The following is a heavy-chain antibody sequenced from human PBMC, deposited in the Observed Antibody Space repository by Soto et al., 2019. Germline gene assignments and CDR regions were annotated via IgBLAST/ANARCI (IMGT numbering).Heavy chain of an antibody. CDR2: ISGSGNYT. CDR3: AREGINNYNEYYFGS. CDR1: GFTFSTYS. J-gene: IGHJ4*02. D-gene: IGHD4-4*01. Sequence: PGGSLRLSCAASGFTFSTYSMNWVRQAPGKGLEWVSSISGSGNYTHYADFLRGRFTISRDNAKTSLYLQMNSLRAEDTAVYYCAREGINNYNEYYFGSWGQGTVVTVSS. V-gene: IGHV3-21*01.